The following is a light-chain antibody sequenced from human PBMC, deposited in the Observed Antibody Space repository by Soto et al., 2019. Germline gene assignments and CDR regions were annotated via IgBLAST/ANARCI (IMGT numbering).Light chain of an antibody. CDR3: RQYGSSPLIS. CDR1: QSVSSSY. CDR2: GAS. Sequence: EIVLTQSPGTLSLSPGERATLSCRASQSVSSSYLAWYQQKPGQAPRLLIYGASSRATGIPDRFSGSGSGTDFTLTISRLEPEDFAVYYCRQYGSSPLISVGQGILLEIK. V-gene: IGKV3-20*01. J-gene: IGKJ5*01.